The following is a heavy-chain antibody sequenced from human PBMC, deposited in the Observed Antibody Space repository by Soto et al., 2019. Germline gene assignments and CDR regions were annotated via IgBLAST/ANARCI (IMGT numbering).Heavy chain of an antibody. CDR2: ISGGGGST. J-gene: IGHJ4*02. CDR3: AKDHYGSNTAFDY. D-gene: IGHD4-17*01. V-gene: IGHV3-23*01. CDR1: GFTFSSYD. Sequence: AGGSLRLSCAASGFTFSSYDMSWVRQAPGKGLDWVSVISGGGGSTYYADSVKGRFTISRDNSKNTLYLQMNSLRAEDTAIYYCAKDHYGSNTAFDYWGQGTLVTVSS.